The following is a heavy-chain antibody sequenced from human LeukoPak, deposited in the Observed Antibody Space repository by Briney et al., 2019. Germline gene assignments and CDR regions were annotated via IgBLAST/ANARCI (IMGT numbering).Heavy chain of an antibody. J-gene: IGHJ5*02. D-gene: IGHD3-10*01. Sequence: SETLSLTCAVYGESMIGHYWTWIRQPPGKRLEWIGEIHHSGGTNSNPSLKNRVTMSIDMSKNQFSLKLNPVTAADTAVYFCARATASGSGRAYDRWAQGNLVPVSS. CDR2: IHHSGGT. CDR3: ARATASGSGRAYDR. V-gene: IGHV4-34*01. CDR1: GESMIGHY.